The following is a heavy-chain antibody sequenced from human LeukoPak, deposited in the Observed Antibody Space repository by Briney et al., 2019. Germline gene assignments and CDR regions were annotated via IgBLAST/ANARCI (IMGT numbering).Heavy chain of an antibody. J-gene: IGHJ4*02. D-gene: IGHD5/OR15-5a*01. V-gene: IGHV3-30*03. Sequence: GGSLRLSCAASGFTFSSYGMHWVRQAPGKGLEWVAVISYDGSNKYYADSVKGRFTISRDNSKNTLYLQMNSLRAGDTAVYYCARNTRRGYSVEWGQGTLVTVSS. CDR3: ARNTRRGYSVE. CDR2: ISYDGSNK. CDR1: GFTFSSYG.